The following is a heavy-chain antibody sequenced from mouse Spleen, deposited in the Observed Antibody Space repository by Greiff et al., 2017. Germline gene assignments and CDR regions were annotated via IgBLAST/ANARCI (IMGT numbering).Heavy chain of an antibody. CDR2: INPSNGGT. Sequence: QVQLQQPGTELVKPGASVKLSCKASGYTFTSYWMHWVKQRPGQGLEWIGNINPSNGGTNYNEKFKSKATLTVDKSSSTAYMQLSSLTSEDSAVYYCARTPLYDGSYAYAMDYWGQGTSVTVSS. J-gene: IGHJ4*01. CDR1: GYTFTSYW. D-gene: IGHD2-1*01. CDR3: ARTPLYDGSYAYAMDY. V-gene: IGHV1-53*01.